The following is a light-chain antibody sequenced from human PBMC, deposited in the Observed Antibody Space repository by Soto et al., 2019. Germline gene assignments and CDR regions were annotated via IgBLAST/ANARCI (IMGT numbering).Light chain of an antibody. CDR1: QRISNSY. J-gene: IGKJ2*01. Sequence: EIVLTQSPGTLSLSPGDRATLSCRASQRISNSYLAWYQQKPGQAPRLLLYDASSRATGIPDRVSGSGSGTDFTLTISRLEPEDFAVYYCQQYARPPFAFGQGTKVDIK. CDR3: QQYARPPFA. CDR2: DAS. V-gene: IGKV3-20*01.